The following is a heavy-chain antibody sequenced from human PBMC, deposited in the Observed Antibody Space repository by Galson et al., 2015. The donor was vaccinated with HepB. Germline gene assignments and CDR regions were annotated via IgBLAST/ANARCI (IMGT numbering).Heavy chain of an antibody. CDR1: GFTFGTHI. Sequence: SLRLSCAASGFTFGTHIMHWVRQAPGKGLECVAVITYDGSNTYYGDFGKGRFTISRDNSKNMIFLQMNSLRTDDTALYYCAREAGGSDIWGQGTMVIVSS. CDR2: ITYDGSNT. J-gene: IGHJ3*02. CDR3: AREAGGSDI. D-gene: IGHD2-15*01. V-gene: IGHV3-30*04.